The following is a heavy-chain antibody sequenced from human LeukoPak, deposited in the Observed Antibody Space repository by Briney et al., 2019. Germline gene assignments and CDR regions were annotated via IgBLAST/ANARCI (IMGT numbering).Heavy chain of an antibody. CDR3: ANHGVYSGSYSMDV. V-gene: IGHV3-53*01. CDR2: FGNSA. CDR1: GFTVSSNY. J-gene: IGHJ6*02. Sequence: GGSLRLSCAASGFTVSSNYMSWVRQAPGKGLEWVSTFGNSAHYADSVKGRFTISRDNSKNTLYLQMNSLRADDTAVYYCANHGVYSGSYSMDVWGQGTTVIVSS. D-gene: IGHD1-26*01.